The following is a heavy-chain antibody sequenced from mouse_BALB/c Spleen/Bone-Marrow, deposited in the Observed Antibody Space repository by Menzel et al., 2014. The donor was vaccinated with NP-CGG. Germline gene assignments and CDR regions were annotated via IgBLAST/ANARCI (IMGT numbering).Heavy chain of an antibody. CDR1: GYTFTSYW. CDR2: INPSTGYT. D-gene: IGHD1-1*01. V-gene: IGHV1-7*01. Sequence: VKLQESGAELAKPGASVKMSCKASGYTFTSYWMHWVKQRPGQGLEWIGYINPSTGYTEYNQKFKDKATLTADKSSSTAYMQLSSLTSEDSAVCYCARRAYGGSYGFAYWGQGTLVTVSA. CDR3: ARRAYGGSYGFAY. J-gene: IGHJ3*01.